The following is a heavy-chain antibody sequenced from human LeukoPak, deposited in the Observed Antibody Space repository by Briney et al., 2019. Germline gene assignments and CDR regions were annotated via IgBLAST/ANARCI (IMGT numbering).Heavy chain of an antibody. CDR3: VKAESGAGPGEFDY. J-gene: IGHJ4*02. Sequence: GRSLRLSCAASGFAFNNYAVSWVRQAPGKGLEWVSGISASGGTTYYADSVKGRFTISRDNSKNTLYLEMNSLRAEDTAIYYCVKAESGAGPGEFDYWGQGTLVTVSS. D-gene: IGHD7-27*01. CDR2: ISASGGTT. V-gene: IGHV3-23*01. CDR1: GFAFNNYA.